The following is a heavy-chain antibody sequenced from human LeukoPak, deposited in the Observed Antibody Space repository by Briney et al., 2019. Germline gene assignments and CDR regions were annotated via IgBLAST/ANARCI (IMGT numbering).Heavy chain of an antibody. CDR2: ISSSSSYI. D-gene: IGHD4-23*01. Sequence: GGSLRLSCAASGFTFSSCSMNWVRQAPGKGLEWVSSISSSSSYIYYADSVKGRFTISRDNAKNSLYLQMNSLRAEDTAVYYCARANQDYGGSQFDYWGQGTLVTVSS. CDR3: ARANQDYGGSQFDY. J-gene: IGHJ4*02. CDR1: GFTFSSCS. V-gene: IGHV3-21*01.